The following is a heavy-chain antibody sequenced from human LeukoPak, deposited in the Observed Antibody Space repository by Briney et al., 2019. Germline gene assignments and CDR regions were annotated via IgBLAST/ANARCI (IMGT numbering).Heavy chain of an antibody. D-gene: IGHD3-10*01. Sequence: SETLSLTCTVSGGSISRFHWSWFRQPPGKGLEWIGRIYSSGITNYNPSLKSRVTMSVDTSKNQFSLKLTSVTAADTAVYYCGRNAVYYGSDYGMDVWGQGTTVTVSS. J-gene: IGHJ6*02. CDR3: GRNAVYYGSDYGMDV. CDR1: GGSISRFH. V-gene: IGHV4-4*07. CDR2: IYSSGIT.